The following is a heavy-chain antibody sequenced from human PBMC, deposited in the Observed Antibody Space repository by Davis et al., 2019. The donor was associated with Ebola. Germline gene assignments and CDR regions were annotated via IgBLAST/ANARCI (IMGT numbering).Heavy chain of an antibody. CDR1: GGSINNYF. CDR3: ARERARNTWFDP. J-gene: IGHJ5*02. Sequence: GSLRLSCTVSGGSINNYFWSWIRQPPGKGLEWIGNIYYSGNTYYTPSLKSRATISVDTSKNQFSLNLKSVTAADTAVYYCARERARNTWFDPWGQGTLVTVSS. CDR2: IYYSGNT. V-gene: IGHV4-59*04. D-gene: IGHD5-24*01.